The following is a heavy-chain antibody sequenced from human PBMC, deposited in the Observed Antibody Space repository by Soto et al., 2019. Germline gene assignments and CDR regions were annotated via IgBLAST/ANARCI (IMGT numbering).Heavy chain of an antibody. Sequence: EVQLVESGGGVVKPGGSLRLSCAASGFTFSSYSMNWVRQAPGKGLEWVSSISSSSSYIYYADSVKGRFTISRDNAKNSLYLQMNSLRAEDTAVYYCARVDTAMASFDYWGQGTLVTVSS. J-gene: IGHJ4*02. CDR3: ARVDTAMASFDY. CDR2: ISSSSSYI. CDR1: GFTFSSYS. D-gene: IGHD5-18*01. V-gene: IGHV3-21*01.